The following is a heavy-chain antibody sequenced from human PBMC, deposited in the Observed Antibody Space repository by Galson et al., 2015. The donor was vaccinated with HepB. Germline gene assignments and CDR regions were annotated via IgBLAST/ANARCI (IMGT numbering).Heavy chain of an antibody. V-gene: IGHV4-30-2*01. D-gene: IGHD4-17*01. J-gene: IGHJ3*02. CDR1: GGSISSGGYS. CDR2: IYYSGST. Sequence: TLSLTCAVSGGSISSGGYSWNWIRQPPGKGLEWIGYIYYSGSTYYNPSLKSRVTIPVDRSKNQFSLKLISVTAADTAVYYCARGNDYGDYGLPSANAFDIWGQGTMVTVSS. CDR3: ARGNDYGDYGLPSANAFDI.